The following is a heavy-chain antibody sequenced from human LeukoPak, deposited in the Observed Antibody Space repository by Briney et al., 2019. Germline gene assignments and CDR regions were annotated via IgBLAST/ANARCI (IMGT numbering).Heavy chain of an antibody. CDR1: GYTFTNYY. CDR3: ARVESVTATLDY. V-gene: IGHV1-46*01. D-gene: IGHD2-21*02. CDR2: INPSGGST. J-gene: IGHJ4*02. Sequence: ASVTVSCKASGYTFTNYYMQWVRQAPGQGLEWMGIINPSGGSTSYAQKFQGRVTMTRDTSTSTVYMELSSLRSEDTAVYYCARVESVTATLDYWGQGTLVTVSS.